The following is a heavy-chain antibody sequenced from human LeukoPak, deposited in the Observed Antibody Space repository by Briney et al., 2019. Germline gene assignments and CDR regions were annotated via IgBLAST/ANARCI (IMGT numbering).Heavy chain of an antibody. Sequence: SVKVSCKASGGTFNNYAISWVRQAPGQGLEWVGGIIPIFTTANYAQKFQGRVTITADKSTNTAYMEPSSLRSDDTAVYYCARAVQVTTGGLFDYWGQGTLVTVSS. CDR1: GGTFNNYA. CDR2: IIPIFTTA. D-gene: IGHD4-17*01. CDR3: ARAVQVTTGGLFDY. V-gene: IGHV1-69*06. J-gene: IGHJ4*02.